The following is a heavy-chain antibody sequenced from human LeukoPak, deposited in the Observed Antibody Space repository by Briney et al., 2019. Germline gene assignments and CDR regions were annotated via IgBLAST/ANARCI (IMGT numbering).Heavy chain of an antibody. D-gene: IGHD1-26*01. CDR3: AKGDTTWELPHDY. Sequence: GGSLRLSCAASGFTFSSYGMHWVRQAPDKGLEWVAFIRYEGSSKYYADSVKGRFTISRDNSKNTLYLQMNSLRAEDTAVYYCAKGDTTWELPHDYWGQGTLVTVSS. V-gene: IGHV3-30*02. CDR2: IRYEGSSK. J-gene: IGHJ4*02. CDR1: GFTFSSYG.